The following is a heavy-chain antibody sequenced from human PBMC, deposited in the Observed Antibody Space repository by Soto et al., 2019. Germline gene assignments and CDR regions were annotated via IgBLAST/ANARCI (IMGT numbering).Heavy chain of an antibody. CDR2: IYYSGST. CDR1: GGSISSYY. J-gene: IGHJ4*02. D-gene: IGHD6-13*01. CDR3: ATTIAAAGYHFDY. V-gene: IGHV4-59*08. Sequence: SETLSLTCTVSGGSISSYYWSWIRQPPGKGLEWIGYIYYSGSTNYNPSLKSRVTISVDTSKNQFSLKLSSVTAADTAVYYCATTIAAAGYHFDYWGQGTLVTVSS.